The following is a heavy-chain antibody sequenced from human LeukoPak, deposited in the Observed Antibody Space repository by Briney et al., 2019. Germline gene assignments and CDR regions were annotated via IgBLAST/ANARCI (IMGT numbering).Heavy chain of an antibody. D-gene: IGHD4-17*01. V-gene: IGHV3-74*01. CDR1: GFTFSNYW. J-gene: IGHJ5*02. Sequence: GGSLRLSCAASGFTFSNYWMHWVRQVPGKGLVWVSRIKSDGSRTDYADSVKGRFTISRDNAKNTLYLQMNSLRAEDTATYYCARYPVKMAAPYNWFDPWGQGTLVTVSS. CDR3: ARYPVKMAAPYNWFDP. CDR2: IKSDGSRT.